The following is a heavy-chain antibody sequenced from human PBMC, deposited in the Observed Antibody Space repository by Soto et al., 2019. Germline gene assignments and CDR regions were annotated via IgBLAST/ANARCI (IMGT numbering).Heavy chain of an antibody. CDR2: TWSDGSSK. CDR3: AIGGFTFDT. D-gene: IGHD3-10*01. J-gene: IGHJ4*02. CDR1: GLTFSNDV. V-gene: IGHV3-33*01. Sequence: QVQLVESGGGVVQPGRSLRVSCAASGLTFSNDVMHWVRQAPGKGLEWVAVTWSDGSSKSYADPVKGRFTISRDNAKNTLSLKMNSLRADDAAVYYCAIGGFTFDTWGQGTLVTVS.